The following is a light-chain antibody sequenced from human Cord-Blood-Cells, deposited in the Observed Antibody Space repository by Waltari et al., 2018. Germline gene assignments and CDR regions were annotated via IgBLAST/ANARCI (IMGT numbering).Light chain of an antibody. J-gene: IGLJ3*02. V-gene: IGLV2-14*01. CDR1: SSDVGGYNY. CDR2: DVS. CDR3: SSYTSSSTWV. Sequence: QSALTQPASVSGSPGQSITISCTGTSSDVGGYNYVSWYQQHPGKAPKLMIYDVSKRASGVSNRFPGSKSGNTASLTISGLQAEDEADYYCSSYTSSSTWVFGGGTKLTVL.